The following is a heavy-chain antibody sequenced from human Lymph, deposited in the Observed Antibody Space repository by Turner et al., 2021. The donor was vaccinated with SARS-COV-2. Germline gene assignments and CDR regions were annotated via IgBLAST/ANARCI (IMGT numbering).Heavy chain of an antibody. J-gene: IGHJ6*02. D-gene: IGHD2-15*01. CDR1: GFTFSSYS. Sequence: EVQLVESGGGLVQSGGSLRLSCAASGFTFSSYSMNWVRQAPGKGLEWGSYISISSSTIYYADSEKGRFTSSRDNAKNSLYLQMNSLRDEDTAVYYCARDRGGYGAYYYGMDVWGQGTTVTVSS. CDR3: ARDRGGYGAYYYGMDV. V-gene: IGHV3-48*02. CDR2: ISISSSTI.